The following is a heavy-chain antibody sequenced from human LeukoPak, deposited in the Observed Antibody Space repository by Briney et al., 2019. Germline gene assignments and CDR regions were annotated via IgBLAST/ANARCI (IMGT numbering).Heavy chain of an antibody. J-gene: IGHJ4*02. CDR3: ARGWSREQQLVDYFDY. V-gene: IGHV4-59*01. D-gene: IGHD6-13*01. Sequence: PSETLSLTCTVSGGSISSYYWSWIRQPPGKGLEWIGYIYYSGSTNYNPSLKSRVTISVDPSKNQFSLKLSSVTAADTAVYYCARGWSREQQLVDYFDYWGQGTLVTVSS. CDR2: IYYSGST. CDR1: GGSISSYY.